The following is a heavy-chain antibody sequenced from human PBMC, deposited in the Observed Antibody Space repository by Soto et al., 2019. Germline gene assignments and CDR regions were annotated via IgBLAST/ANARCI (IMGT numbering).Heavy chain of an antibody. CDR1: GFTFSSYA. V-gene: IGHV3-23*01. CDR2: ISGSGGST. J-gene: IGHJ3*02. CDR3: AKDRIYYDSSSYYYHDAFDI. Sequence: GGSLRLSCAASGFTFSSYAMSWVRQAPGKGLEWVSAISGSGGSTYYADSVKGRFTISRDNSKNTLYLQMNSLRAEDTAVYYCAKDRIYYDSSSYYYHDAFDIWGQGTMVTVSS. D-gene: IGHD3-22*01.